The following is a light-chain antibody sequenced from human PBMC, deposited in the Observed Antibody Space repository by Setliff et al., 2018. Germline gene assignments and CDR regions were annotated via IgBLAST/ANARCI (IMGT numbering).Light chain of an antibody. J-gene: IGLJ1*01. CDR3: SSHGGSNNWSV. CDR1: SSDVGNYDR. V-gene: IGLV2-18*02. CDR2: EVS. Sequence: QSALTQPPSVSGSPGQSVTISCTGTSSDVGNYDRVSWYQQAPGTAPKLMIYEVSSRPSGVPDRFSGSKSGNTASLTVSGLQAEDEADYYCSSHGGSNNWSVFGTGTKVTVL.